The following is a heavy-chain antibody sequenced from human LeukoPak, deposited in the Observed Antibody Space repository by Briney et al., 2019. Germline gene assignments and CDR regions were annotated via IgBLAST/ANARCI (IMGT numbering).Heavy chain of an antibody. D-gene: IGHD5-18*01. J-gene: IGHJ4*02. CDR3: ARVAMTWGIDY. Sequence: SETLSLTCTVSGGSISSGDYYWSWIRQPPGKGLEWIGYMYYSGSTYYNPSLKSRVTISVDTSKNRFSLKLSSVTAADTAVYYCARVAMTWGIDYWGQGTLVTVSS. V-gene: IGHV4-30-4*01. CDR2: MYYSGST. CDR1: GGSISSGDYY.